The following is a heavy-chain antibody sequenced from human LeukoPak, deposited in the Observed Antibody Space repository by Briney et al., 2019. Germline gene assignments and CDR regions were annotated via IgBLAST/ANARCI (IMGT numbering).Heavy chain of an antibody. V-gene: IGHV3-23*01. J-gene: IGHJ4*02. CDR2: ISGSDGRT. D-gene: IGHD1-1*01. CDR3: AKVWENWNRVLDY. Sequence: RGSLRLSCAASGFTFSSYAMGWGRQAPGKGLEWVSGISGSDGRTYYADCVKGRFTISRDNSKNTLYLQMNSLRAEDAAVYYCAKVWENWNRVLDYWGQGTLVTVSS. CDR1: GFTFSSYA.